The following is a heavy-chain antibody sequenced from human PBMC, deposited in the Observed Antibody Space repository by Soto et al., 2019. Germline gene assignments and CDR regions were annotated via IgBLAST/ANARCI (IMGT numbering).Heavy chain of an antibody. J-gene: IGHJ4*02. CDR2: IDIGGNT. CDR1: GFSVTNNY. CDR3: ARGRGSTGYLGREHYFDY. Sequence: EVQMVESGGGVVQPGGSLRLSCAASGFSVTNNYMNWVRQAPGKGLEWVSIIDIGGNTYYADSVKDRFTISRDDSKNTLYLQMDGLRPEDTAVYFCARGRGSTGYLGREHYFDYWGQGTLVTVSP. V-gene: IGHV3-66*01. D-gene: IGHD3-16*01.